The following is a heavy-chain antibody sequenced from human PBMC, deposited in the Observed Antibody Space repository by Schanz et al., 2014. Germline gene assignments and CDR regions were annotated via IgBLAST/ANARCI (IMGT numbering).Heavy chain of an antibody. D-gene: IGHD3-10*01. Sequence: QVQLVESGGGVVQPGRSLRLSCAASGFTFSSYGMHWVRQAPGKGLEWVAVIWYDGSNKYYADSVKGRFTISRDNSKNTLCLQMNSLRAEDTAVYYCAKYRGYYRVSGSYRELEYWGQGTLVTVSS. CDR3: AKYRGYYRVSGSYRELEY. V-gene: IGHV3-33*06. J-gene: IGHJ4*02. CDR2: IWYDGSNK. CDR1: GFTFSSYG.